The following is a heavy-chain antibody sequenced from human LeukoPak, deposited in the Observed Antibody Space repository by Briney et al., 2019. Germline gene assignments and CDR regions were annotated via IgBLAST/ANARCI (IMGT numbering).Heavy chain of an antibody. Sequence: PSETLSLTCAVSGGSMSSYYWSWLRQPPGKGLEWIGYIYYSGSTNYNPSLKSRVTISVDTTKNQFSLKLSSVTAADTAVYYCARGMQQLYHFDSWGRGTLVTVSS. CDR2: IYYSGST. J-gene: IGHJ4*02. CDR3: ARGMQQLYHFDS. CDR1: GGSMSSYY. D-gene: IGHD6-13*01. V-gene: IGHV4-59*01.